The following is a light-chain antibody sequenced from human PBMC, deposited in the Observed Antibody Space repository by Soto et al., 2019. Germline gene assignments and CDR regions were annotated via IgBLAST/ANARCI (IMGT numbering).Light chain of an antibody. CDR3: SSYARSSTDVI. CDR1: SSDVGSYNL. Sequence: QSVLTQPASVSGSPGQSITISCTGTSSDVGSYNLVSWYQQHPGKVPKLMIYDGSKRPSGVSNRFSGSKSGNTASLTISGLQAEDEADYCCSSYARSSTDVIFGGGTKLTVL. V-gene: IGLV2-23*01. J-gene: IGLJ2*01. CDR2: DGS.